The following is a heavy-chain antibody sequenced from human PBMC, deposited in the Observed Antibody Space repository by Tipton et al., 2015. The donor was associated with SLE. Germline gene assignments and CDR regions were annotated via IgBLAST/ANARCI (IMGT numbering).Heavy chain of an antibody. CDR1: GFTFSRYE. CDR3: TRGEGEWEIEAFDV. Sequence: QLVQSGGGLIQPGGSLRLSCAGSGFTFSRYEINWVRQAPGKGLEWVSHISHSGRSIYYADSVKGRFTIARDNAKNSLYLQMNSLRVEDTAVYYCTRGEGEWEIEAFDVWGQGTMVTVSS. V-gene: IGHV3-48*03. D-gene: IGHD1-26*01. CDR2: ISHSGRSI. J-gene: IGHJ3*01.